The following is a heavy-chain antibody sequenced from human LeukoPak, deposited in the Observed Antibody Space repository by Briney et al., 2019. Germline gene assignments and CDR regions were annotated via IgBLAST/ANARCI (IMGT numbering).Heavy chain of an antibody. CDR2: INHSGST. V-gene: IGHV4-34*01. J-gene: IGHJ3*02. CDR1: GGSFSGYY. D-gene: IGHD6-13*01. Sequence: SETLSLTCAVYGGSFSGYYWSWLRQPPGKGLEWIGEINHSGSTNYNPSLKSRVTISVDTSKNQFSLKLSSVTAADTAVYYCARAIWVSGSWYGDAFDIWGQGTMVTVSS. CDR3: ARAIWVSGSWYGDAFDI.